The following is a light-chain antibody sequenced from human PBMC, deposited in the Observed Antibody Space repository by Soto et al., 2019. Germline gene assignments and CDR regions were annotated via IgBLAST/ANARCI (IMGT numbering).Light chain of an antibody. V-gene: IGKV4-1*01. CDR1: ENILYSSNNKNY. CDR3: QQYYTTPPT. CDR2: WAS. J-gene: IGKJ1*01. Sequence: DIVMTQSPDSLAVSLGERATINCKCSENILYSSNNKNYLAWYQQKPGQSPKLLIYWASTRESGVPDRFSGSGSGTDFTLTISSLQAEDVAVYYCQQYYTTPPTFGQGTKVEIK.